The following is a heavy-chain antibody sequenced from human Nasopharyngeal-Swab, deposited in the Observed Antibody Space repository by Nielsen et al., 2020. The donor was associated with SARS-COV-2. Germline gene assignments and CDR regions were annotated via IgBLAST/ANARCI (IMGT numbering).Heavy chain of an antibody. D-gene: IGHD2-2*03. CDR1: GCTFTSYY. J-gene: IGHJ6*03. CDR2: INPRGGST. CDR3: ARGPPGYCSSSSCAYYYYYMDV. Sequence: GSVQVSCKASGCTFTSYYIHWLRQPPAQGLEWMGIINPRGGSTSYAQKLQGRVTITRDTSTGTVYMEMDSMRSEDKAVYYCARGPPGYCSSSSCAYYYYYMDVWGKGTTVTVSS. V-gene: IGHV1-46*01.